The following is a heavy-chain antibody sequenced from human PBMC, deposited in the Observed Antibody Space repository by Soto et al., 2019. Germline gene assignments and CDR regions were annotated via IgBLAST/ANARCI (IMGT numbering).Heavy chain of an antibody. J-gene: IGHJ4*02. CDR2: LNHRGGT. D-gene: IGHD3-22*01. Sequence: SETLSLTCAVYGGSFTGYYWSWIRQPPGKGLEWIGELNHRGGTNYNPSLKSPVTISVDTSKSQFSLKLTSVTAADTTVYYCARCSVETVESRGHYEYWGQGTSVTV. CDR1: GGSFTGYY. V-gene: IGHV4-34*01. CDR3: ARCSVETVESRGHYEY.